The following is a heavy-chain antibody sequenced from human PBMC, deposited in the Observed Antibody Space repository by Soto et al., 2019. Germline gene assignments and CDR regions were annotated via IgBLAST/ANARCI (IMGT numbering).Heavy chain of an antibody. CDR3: ARLYSSSLDWYFDL. V-gene: IGHV1-69*02. Sequence: QVQLVQSGAEVKKPGSSVKVSCKASGGTFSSYTISWVRQAPGQGLEWMGRIIPILGIANYAQKFQGRVTITADKSTSTAYMELSSLRSEDTAVYYCARLYSSSLDWYFDLWGRGTLVTVSS. J-gene: IGHJ2*01. D-gene: IGHD6-6*01. CDR2: IIPILGIA. CDR1: GGTFSSYT.